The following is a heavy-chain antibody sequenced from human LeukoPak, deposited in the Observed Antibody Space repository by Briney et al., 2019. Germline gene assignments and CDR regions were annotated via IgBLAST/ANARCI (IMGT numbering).Heavy chain of an antibody. Sequence: SETLSLTCAVYGESFSAYYWSWIRQFPGKGLEWIAEIIHRGDTNYNPSVKSRVTISIDTSKNQFSLKVRSLTAADTAVYYCARGPTISETGYFDFWGQGTLVTVSS. J-gene: IGHJ4*03. CDR2: IIHRGDT. V-gene: IGHV4-34*01. D-gene: IGHD1-1*01. CDR1: GESFSAYY. CDR3: ARGPTISETGYFDF.